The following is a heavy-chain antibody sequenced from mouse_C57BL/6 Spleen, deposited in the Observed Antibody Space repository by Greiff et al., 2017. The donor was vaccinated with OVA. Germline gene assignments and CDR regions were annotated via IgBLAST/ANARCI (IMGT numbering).Heavy chain of an antibody. CDR3: ARSDYSNYGFAY. J-gene: IGHJ3*01. CDR1: GYTFTSYW. D-gene: IGHD2-5*01. CDR2: INPSNGGT. V-gene: IGHV1-53*01. Sequence: QVQLQQSGTELVKPGASVKLSCKASGYTFTSYWMHWVKQRPGQGLEWIGNINPSNGGTNYNEKFKSKATLTVDKSSSTAYMQLSSLTSEDSAVYYCARSDYSNYGFAYWGQGTLVTVSA.